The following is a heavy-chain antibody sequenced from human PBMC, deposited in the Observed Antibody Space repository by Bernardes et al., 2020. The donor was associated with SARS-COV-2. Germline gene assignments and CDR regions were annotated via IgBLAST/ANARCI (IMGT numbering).Heavy chain of an antibody. CDR2: INPNSGGT. CDR1: GYTFTGYY. D-gene: IGHD5-12*01. J-gene: IGHJ4*02. CDR3: ARAPNIDGYDY. Sequence: AALKASCKASGYTFTGYYMHWVRQAPGQGLEWMGWINPNSGGTNYAQKFQGRVTMTRDTSISTAYMELSRLRSDDTAVYYCARAPNIDGYDYWGQGTLVTVSS. V-gene: IGHV1-2*02.